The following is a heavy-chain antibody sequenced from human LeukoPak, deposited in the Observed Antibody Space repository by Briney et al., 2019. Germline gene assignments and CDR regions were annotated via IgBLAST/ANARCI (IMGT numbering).Heavy chain of an antibody. V-gene: IGHV1-2*02. CDR2: INPNNGGT. CDR1: GYTFTGYY. J-gene: IGHJ5*02. CDR3: ATGRYYYDSSGYSWYNWFDP. D-gene: IGHD3-22*01. Sequence: ASVKVSCKASGYTFTGYYIHWVRQAPGQGLEWMGWINPNNGGTKNAQKFQGRVTMTEDTSTDTAYMELSSLRSEDTAVYYCATGRYYYDSSGYSWYNWFDPWGQGTLVTVSS.